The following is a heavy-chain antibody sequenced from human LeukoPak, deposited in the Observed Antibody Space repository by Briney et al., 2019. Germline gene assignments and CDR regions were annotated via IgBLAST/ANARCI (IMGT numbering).Heavy chain of an antibody. CDR1: GDSISSSSYY. D-gene: IGHD6-6*01. CDR3: VRRGSSSFHFDY. CDR2: FYYSGST. V-gene: IGHV4-39*01. J-gene: IGHJ4*02. Sequence: SETLSLTCTVSGDSISSSSYYWGWIRQPPGKGLEWIGSFYYSGSTYYNPSLKSRVTISVDTSKNQFSLKLSSVTAADTAVYYCVRRGSSSFHFDYWGQGTPVTVSS.